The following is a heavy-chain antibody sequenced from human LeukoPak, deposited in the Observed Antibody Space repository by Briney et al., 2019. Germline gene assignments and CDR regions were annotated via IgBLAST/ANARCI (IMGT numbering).Heavy chain of an antibody. J-gene: IGHJ3*02. Sequence: SETLSLTCTVSGGSISSYYWSWIRQPPGKGLEWIGYIYTSGSTNYNPSLKSRVTISVDTSKNQFSLKLSPVTAADTAVYDCARLTIVVVPAASYAFDIWGQGTMVTVSS. D-gene: IGHD2-2*01. CDR1: GGSISSYY. CDR3: ARLTIVVVPAASYAFDI. V-gene: IGHV4-4*09. CDR2: IYTSGST.